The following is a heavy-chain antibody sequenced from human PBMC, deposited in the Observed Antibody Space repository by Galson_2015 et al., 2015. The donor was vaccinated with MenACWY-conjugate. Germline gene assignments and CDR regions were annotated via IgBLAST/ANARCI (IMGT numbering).Heavy chain of an antibody. CDR2: ISGRGGST. J-gene: IGHJ4*02. V-gene: IGHV3-23*01. Sequence: SLRLSCAASGFTFSTYTMSWVRQAPGKGLEWVSDISGRGGSTYYADSVKGRFIISRDNSKNTLYLQMNSLRAEDTAVYYCAKDGAALGPSQVDYWGQGTLVTVSS. CDR1: GFTFSTYT. CDR3: AKDGAALGPSQVDY. D-gene: IGHD6-13*01.